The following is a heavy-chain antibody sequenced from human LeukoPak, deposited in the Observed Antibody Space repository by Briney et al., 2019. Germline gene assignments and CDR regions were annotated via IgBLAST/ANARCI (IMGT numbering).Heavy chain of an antibody. Sequence: PSETLSLTCTVSGGSISSGSYYWSWIRQPAGKGLEWIGRIYISGSTDYYPSLKSRVTISIDTSKNQFSLKLSSVTAADTAVYYCARDDVGIAAARGIYWGQGTLVTVSS. CDR3: ARDDVGIAAARGIY. D-gene: IGHD6-13*01. V-gene: IGHV4-61*02. CDR2: IYISGST. J-gene: IGHJ4*02. CDR1: GGSISSGSYY.